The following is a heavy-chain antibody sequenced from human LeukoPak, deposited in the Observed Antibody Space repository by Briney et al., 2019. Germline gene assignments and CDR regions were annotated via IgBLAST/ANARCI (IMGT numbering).Heavy chain of an antibody. J-gene: IGHJ5*01. D-gene: IGHD2-21*01. CDR3: ARQIAVVEPTDPNWFDS. CDR2: TFYSGRT. Sequence: SETLSLTCSVSGDSISSSSHYWGWIRQPPGKGLEWIGSTFYSGRTYSTPSLKSRVTMSLDTSKNQFSLRLTSVTAADTAIYYCARQIAVVEPTDPNWFDSWGQGTLVTVSS. CDR1: GDSISSSSHY. V-gene: IGHV4-39*07.